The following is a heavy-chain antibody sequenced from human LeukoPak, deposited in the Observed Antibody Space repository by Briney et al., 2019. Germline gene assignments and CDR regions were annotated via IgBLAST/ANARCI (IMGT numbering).Heavy chain of an antibody. CDR3: ARGPTAMVTRFDY. J-gene: IGHJ4*02. V-gene: IGHV1-2*06. CDR2: INPNSGGT. CDR1: GYTFTGYY. Sequence: ASVKVSCKASGYTFTGYYMHWVRQAPGQGLEWMGRINPNSGGTNYAQEFQGRVTMTRDTSISTAYMELSRLRSEDTAVYYCARGPTAMVTRFDYWGQGTLVTVSS. D-gene: IGHD5-18*01.